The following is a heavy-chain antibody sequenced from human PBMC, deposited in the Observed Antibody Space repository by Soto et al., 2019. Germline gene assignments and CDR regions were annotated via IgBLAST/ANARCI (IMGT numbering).Heavy chain of an antibody. D-gene: IGHD2-8*02. CDR1: GGSISSGGYS. V-gene: IGHV4-30-2*01. CDR2: ISHSGTT. Sequence: PSETLSLTCAVSGGSISSGGYSWSWIRQPPGKGLEWIGYISHSGTTYYNPSLKSRVTISVDRSKNQFSLKLSSVTAADTAVYYCARDKITGLFDYWGQGTPVTVSS. CDR3: ARDKITGLFDY. J-gene: IGHJ4*02.